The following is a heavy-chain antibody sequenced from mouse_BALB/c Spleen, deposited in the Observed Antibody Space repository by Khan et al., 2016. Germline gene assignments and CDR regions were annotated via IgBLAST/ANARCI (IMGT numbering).Heavy chain of an antibody. V-gene: IGHV3-2*02. Sequence: EVQLQESGPGLVKPSQSLSLTCTVTGYSITSDYAWNWIRQFPGNKLEWMGYISYSGSTSYNPSLKSRITITRDTSKNQFFLQLNSVTTEHTATYYCVRTGNRYEGTWFAYWGQGTLVTVSA. CDR1: GYSITSDYA. D-gene: IGHD2-14*01. J-gene: IGHJ3*01. CDR3: VRTGNRYEGTWFAY. CDR2: ISYSGST.